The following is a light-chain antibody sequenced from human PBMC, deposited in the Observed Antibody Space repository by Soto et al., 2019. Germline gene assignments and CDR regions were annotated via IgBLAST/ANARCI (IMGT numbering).Light chain of an antibody. Sequence: QSALTQPPSASGSPGQSVTISCAGTSSDVGAYDYVSWYQQHPGRAPKLMIYEVTKRPSGVPDRFSGSKSGNTASLTVSGLQAEDEAYYYCSSYAGSNIFYVFGTGTKLTVL. CDR1: SSDVGAYDY. V-gene: IGLV2-8*01. CDR2: EVT. J-gene: IGLJ1*01. CDR3: SSYAGSNIFYV.